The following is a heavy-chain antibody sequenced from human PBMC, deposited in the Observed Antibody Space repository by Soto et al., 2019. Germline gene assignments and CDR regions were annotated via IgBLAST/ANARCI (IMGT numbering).Heavy chain of an antibody. J-gene: IGHJ4*02. D-gene: IGHD3-16*01. CDR3: ARDGDVNTGFGKDY. CDR2: IWHDGGNK. V-gene: IGHV3-33*01. CDR1: GFTFSSYG. Sequence: LRLSCSASGFTFSSYGMHWVRQAPGKGLEWVAFIWHDGGNKFYAESVKGRFTISRDNSKNTLYLQMTSLSAEDTAMYYCARDGDVNTGFGKDYWGQGTLVTVSS.